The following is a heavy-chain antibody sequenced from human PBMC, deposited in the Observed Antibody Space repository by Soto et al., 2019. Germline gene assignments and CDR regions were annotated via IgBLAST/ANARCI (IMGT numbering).Heavy chain of an antibody. V-gene: IGHV4-31*03. Sequence: PSETLSLTCTVSGGSISSGGYYWSWIRHHPGKGLEWIGYIFYSGSTFYSPSLKSRVTISVDTARNQFSLKLASVTAADTAVYHCARGEKHSHWFDAWGPGTLVTVSS. CDR3: ARGEKHSHWFDA. CDR2: IFYSGST. D-gene: IGHD3-3*02. CDR1: GGSISSGGYY. J-gene: IGHJ5*02.